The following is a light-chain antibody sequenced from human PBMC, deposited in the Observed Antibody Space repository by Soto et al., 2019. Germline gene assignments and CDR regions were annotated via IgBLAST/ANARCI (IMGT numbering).Light chain of an antibody. CDR1: QSISSW. Sequence: DIQMNQCPSTLSASIGDRVTITCRTSQSISSWLAWYQQKTGKAPKFLIYDASSLESGVPSRFSGSGSATEFTLTISSLQPDDFATYHCQQYNNYWTFGQGTKVDIK. CDR3: QQYNNYWT. CDR2: DAS. J-gene: IGKJ1*01. V-gene: IGKV1-5*01.